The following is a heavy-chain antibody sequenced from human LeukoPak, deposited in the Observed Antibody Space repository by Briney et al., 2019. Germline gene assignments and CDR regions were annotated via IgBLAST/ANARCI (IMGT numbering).Heavy chain of an antibody. J-gene: IGHJ4*02. D-gene: IGHD6-19*01. V-gene: IGHV3-33*01. Sequence: GGSLRLSCAASGFTFSSYGMHWVRQAPCKGLEWVAVTWSDGNKKYYADSVKGRFTISKDNSKNTLYLQMNSLRAEDTAVYYCARDHSSGWYYIDYWGQGTLVTVSS. CDR1: GFTFSSYG. CDR2: TWSDGNKK. CDR3: ARDHSSGWYYIDY.